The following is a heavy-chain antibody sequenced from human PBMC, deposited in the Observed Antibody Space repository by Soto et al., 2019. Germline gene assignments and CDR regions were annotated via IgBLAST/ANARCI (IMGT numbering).Heavy chain of an antibody. CDR3: TRLNLDYYDRSGYYYTDWFDP. CDR2: IRSKANSYAT. CDR1: GFPFSGSA. J-gene: IGHJ5*02. Sequence: GGSLRLSCAASGFPFSGSAMHWVRQYSGTGLEWVGRIRSKANSYATAYAASVKGRFTISRDDSKNTAYLQMNSLKTEDTAVYYCTRLNLDYYDRSGYYYTDWFDPWGQGT. V-gene: IGHV3-73*01. D-gene: IGHD3-22*01.